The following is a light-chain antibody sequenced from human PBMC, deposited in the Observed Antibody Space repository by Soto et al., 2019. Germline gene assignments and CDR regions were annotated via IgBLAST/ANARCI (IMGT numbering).Light chain of an antibody. CDR3: QQSYSTSPT. J-gene: IGKJ2*01. CDR2: AAS. CDR1: QSISSY. V-gene: IGKV1-39*01. Sequence: DIQMTQSPSSLSASVGDRVTITCRASQSISSYLNWYQQKPGKAPKLLIYAASSLQSGVPSRFSGSGSGTDFTLTISSLQPDDFATYYCQQSYSTSPTFGLRTKLEIK.